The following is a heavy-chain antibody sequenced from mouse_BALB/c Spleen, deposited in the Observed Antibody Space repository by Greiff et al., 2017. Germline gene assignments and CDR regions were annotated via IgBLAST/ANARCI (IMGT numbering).Heavy chain of an antibody. CDR2: ISTYYGDA. Sequence: QVQLKQSGAELVRPGVSVKISCKGSGYTFTDYAMHWVKQSHAKSLEWIGVISTYYGDASYNQKFKGKATMTVDKSSSTAYMELARLTSEDSAIYYCARSALLGGYYFDYWGQGTTLTVSS. V-gene: IGHV1S137*01. CDR3: ARSALLGGYYFDY. CDR1: GYTFTDYA. J-gene: IGHJ2*01. D-gene: IGHD1-1*02.